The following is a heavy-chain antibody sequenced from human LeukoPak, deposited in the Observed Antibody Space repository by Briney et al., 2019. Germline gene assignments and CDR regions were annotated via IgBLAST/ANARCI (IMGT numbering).Heavy chain of an antibody. J-gene: IGHJ3*02. CDR1: GFTFSSYA. CDR2: ISGSGGST. Sequence: GGSLRLSCAASGFTFSSYAMSRVRQAPGKGLEWVSAISGSGGSTYYADSVKGRFTISRDNSKNTLYLQMNSLRAEDTAVYYCAKDILTGYFLAWDAFDIWGQGTMVTVSS. CDR3: AKDILTGYFLAWDAFDI. D-gene: IGHD3-9*01. V-gene: IGHV3-23*01.